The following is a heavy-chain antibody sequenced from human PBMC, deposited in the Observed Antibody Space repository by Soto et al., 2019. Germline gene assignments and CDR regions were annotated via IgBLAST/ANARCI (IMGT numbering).Heavy chain of an antibody. D-gene: IGHD5-12*01. CDR3: ARYRNVDIVATIPTYFDY. V-gene: IGHV4-31*03. CDR1: GGSICSGGYY. Sequence: PSWTLSLTCTVSGGSICSGGYYWSWIHQHPGKGLEWIGYIYYSGSTYYNPSLKSRVTISVDTSKNQFSLKLSSVTAADTAVYYCARYRNVDIVATIPTYFDYWGQGTQVTVSS. CDR2: IYYSGST. J-gene: IGHJ4*02.